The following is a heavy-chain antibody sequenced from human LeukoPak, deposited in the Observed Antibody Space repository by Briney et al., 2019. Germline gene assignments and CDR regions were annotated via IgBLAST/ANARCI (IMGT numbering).Heavy chain of an antibody. CDR3: AKAFPRVEYSSSRGDY. J-gene: IGHJ4*02. Sequence: PGGSLRLSCAASGFTFSSYSMHWVRQAPGKGLEWVAVISYDGSNKYYADSVKGRFTVSRDNSKNTLYLQMNSLRAEDTAVYYCAKAFPRVEYSSSRGDYWGQGTLVTVSS. V-gene: IGHV3-30*04. CDR1: GFTFSSYS. CDR2: ISYDGSNK. D-gene: IGHD6-6*01.